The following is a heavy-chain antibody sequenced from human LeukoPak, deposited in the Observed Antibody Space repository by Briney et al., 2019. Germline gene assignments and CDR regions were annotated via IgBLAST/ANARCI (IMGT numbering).Heavy chain of an antibody. CDR2: IYHSGST. CDR1: GYSISSGYY. Sequence: SETLSLTCTVSGYSISSGYYWGWIRQPPGKGLEWIGEIYHSGSTNYNPSLKSRVTISVDKPKNQFSLKLSSVTAADTAVYYCARRIGRYCSSTSCSEIWGQGTMVTVSS. J-gene: IGHJ3*02. CDR3: ARRIGRYCSSTSCSEI. V-gene: IGHV4-38-2*02. D-gene: IGHD2-2*01.